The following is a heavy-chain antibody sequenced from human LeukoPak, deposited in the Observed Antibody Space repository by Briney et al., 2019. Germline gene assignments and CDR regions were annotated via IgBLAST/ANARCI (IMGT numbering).Heavy chain of an antibody. CDR1: GFTFTTYW. J-gene: IGHJ6*02. CDR3: ARSEYEYGYGHWGLDV. Sequence: PGGSLRLSCAASGFTFTTYWMHWVRQAPGKGLVWVSRVKGDGSHTNYAESVTGRFTISRDNAKNTVYLQMNRLRAEDTAVYYCARSEYEYGYGHWGLDVWGQGTTVTVSS. D-gene: IGHD3-16*01. V-gene: IGHV3-74*01. CDR2: VKGDGSHT.